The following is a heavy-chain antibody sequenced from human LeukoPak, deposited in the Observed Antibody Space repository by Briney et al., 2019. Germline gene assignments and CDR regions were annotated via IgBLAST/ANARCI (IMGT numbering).Heavy chain of an antibody. Sequence: GGSLRLSCAASXFTFSSYIMAWVRQAPGKGLEWVSIICGGGGATYYADSVKGRFTISRDNSKNTLFLQMNSLRAEDTALYYCAKGRTGSCYSSLGYWGQGTLVTVSS. CDR1: XFTFSSYI. D-gene: IGHD2-15*01. V-gene: IGHV3-23*01. CDR3: AKGRTGSCYSSLGY. CDR2: ICGGGGAT. J-gene: IGHJ4*02.